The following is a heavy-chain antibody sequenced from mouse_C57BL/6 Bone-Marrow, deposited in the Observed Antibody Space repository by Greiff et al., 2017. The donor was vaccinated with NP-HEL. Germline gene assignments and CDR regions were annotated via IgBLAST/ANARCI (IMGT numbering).Heavy chain of an antibody. J-gene: IGHJ4*01. Sequence: QVQLQQPGAELVKEGASMKLSCKALGYWGARDGGQLLGGVPGQGLEWIGMIHPRSGKTNYNEKFKSKATLTVDISSSTAYMQLSSLSSEDSAVYYCARYLDYWGQGTSVTVSS. CDR3: ARYLDY. V-gene: IGHV1-64*01. CDR1: GYWGARDG. CDR2: IHPRSGKT.